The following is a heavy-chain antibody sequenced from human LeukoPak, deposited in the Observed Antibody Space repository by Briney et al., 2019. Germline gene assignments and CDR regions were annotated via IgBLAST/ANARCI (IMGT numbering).Heavy chain of an antibody. CDR2: ISSNSKYI. CDR1: GFTFSSYA. CDR3: TRDGAPYCSGGSCYLFYWFDP. D-gene: IGHD2-15*01. Sequence: GGSLRLSCAASGFTFSSYAMSWVRQAPGKGLEWVSSISSNSKYIYNADSVKGRFTISRDNAKNSLYLQMNSLRAEDTAVYYCTRDGAPYCSGGSCYLFYWFDPWGQGTLVTVSS. V-gene: IGHV3-21*01. J-gene: IGHJ5*02.